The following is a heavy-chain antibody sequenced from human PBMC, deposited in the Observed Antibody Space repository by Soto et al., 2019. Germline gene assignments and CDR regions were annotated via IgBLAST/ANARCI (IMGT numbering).Heavy chain of an antibody. V-gene: IGHV1-2*04. D-gene: IGHD3-3*01. CDR1: GYTFTGYY. CDR2: INPNSGGT. Sequence: ASVKVSCKASGYTFTGYYMHWVRQAPGQGLEWMGWINPNSGGTNYAQKFQGWATMTRDTSISTAYMELSRLRSDDTAVYYCARGFLEWLLLFDYWGQGTLVTVSS. CDR3: ARGFLEWLLLFDY. J-gene: IGHJ4*02.